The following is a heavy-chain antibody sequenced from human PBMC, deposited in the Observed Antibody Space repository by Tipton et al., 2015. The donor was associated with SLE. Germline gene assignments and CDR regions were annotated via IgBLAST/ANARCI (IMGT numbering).Heavy chain of an antibody. CDR3: ARDDSGWYDY. CDR1: GFTFSSYA. J-gene: IGHJ4*02. CDR2: ISYDGSNK. Sequence: QVQLVQSGGGVVQPGRSLRLSCAASGFTFSSYAMHWVRQAPGKGLEWVAVISYDGSNKYYADSVKGRFTISRDNSKNTLYLQMNSLRAEDTAVYYCARDDSGWYDYWGQGTLVTVSS. D-gene: IGHD6-19*01. V-gene: IGHV3-30*04.